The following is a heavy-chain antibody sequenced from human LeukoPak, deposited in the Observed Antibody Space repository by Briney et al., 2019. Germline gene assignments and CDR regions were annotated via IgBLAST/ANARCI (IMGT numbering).Heavy chain of an antibody. CDR3: ARAYSSVVPYYYYYMDV. D-gene: IGHD6-25*01. CDR1: GGSISSHY. Sequence: SETLSLTCTGSGGSISSHYWSWIRQPPGKGLDWIGYIYYSGSTNYNPSLKSRVTISVDTSKNQFSLKLSSVTAADTAVYYCARAYSSVVPYYYYYMDVWGKGTTVTVSS. J-gene: IGHJ6*03. V-gene: IGHV4-59*11. CDR2: IYYSGST.